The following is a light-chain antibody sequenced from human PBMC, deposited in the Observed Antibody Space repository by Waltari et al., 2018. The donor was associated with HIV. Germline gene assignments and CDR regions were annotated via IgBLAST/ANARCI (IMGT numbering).Light chain of an antibody. CDR1: QLGDKS. CDR2: QDS. Sequence: SYELTQPPSVSVPPGQTASITCSGDQLGDKSVCWYQQRPGQPPVLVMYQDSKRPSGIPERFSGSNSGNTATLTITGTQSMDEADYYCQAWDRSVVFGGGTKLTVL. V-gene: IGLV3-1*01. J-gene: IGLJ2*01. CDR3: QAWDRSVV.